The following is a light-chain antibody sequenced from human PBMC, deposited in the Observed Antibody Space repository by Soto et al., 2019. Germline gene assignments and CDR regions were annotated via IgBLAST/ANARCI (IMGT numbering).Light chain of an antibody. Sequence: EIVMTQSPATLSVSPGERATLSCRASQSVSSQLAWYQQKPGQAPRLLVYGASSRATGIPERFSGSVSETDFTLSISRLEPEDFAVYYCQHYGNSPLTFGQGTLLEI. CDR1: QSVSSQ. J-gene: IGKJ5*01. V-gene: IGKV3-20*01. CDR2: GAS. CDR3: QHYGNSPLT.